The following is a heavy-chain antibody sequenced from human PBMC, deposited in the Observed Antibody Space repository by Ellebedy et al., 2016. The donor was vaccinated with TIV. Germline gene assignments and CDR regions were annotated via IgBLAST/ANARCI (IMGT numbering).Heavy chain of an antibody. Sequence: GGSLRLSCAASKFTVSYNYMNWVRQAPGKGPEWVSGIYTGGSTDYADSVKGRFTISRDNSKNTLYLQMNSLRPEDTAVYYCARASFYDVDLSGWYFDLWGRGTLVTVSS. V-gene: IGHV3-66*01. CDR1: KFTVSYNY. CDR2: IYTGGST. J-gene: IGHJ2*01. CDR3: ARASFYDVDLSGWYFDL. D-gene: IGHD3-10*02.